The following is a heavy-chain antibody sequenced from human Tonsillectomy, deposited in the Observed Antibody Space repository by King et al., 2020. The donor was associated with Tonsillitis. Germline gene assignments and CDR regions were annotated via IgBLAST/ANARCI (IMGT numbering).Heavy chain of an antibody. CDR3: ARVGDTAMEFDY. V-gene: IGHV3-30*04. CDR2: ISYDGSNK. D-gene: IGHD5-18*01. CDR1: GFTFSSYA. J-gene: IGHJ4*02. Sequence: VQLVESGGGVVQPGRSLRLSCAASGFTFSSYAMHWVRQAPGKGLEWVAVISYDGSNKYYADSVKGRFTISRDNSKNTLYQQMNSLRAEDTAVYYCARVGDTAMEFDYWGQGTLVTVSS.